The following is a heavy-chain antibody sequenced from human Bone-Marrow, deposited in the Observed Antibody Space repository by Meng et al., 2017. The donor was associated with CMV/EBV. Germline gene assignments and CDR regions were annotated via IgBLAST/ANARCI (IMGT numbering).Heavy chain of an antibody. CDR1: GGSISSYY. CDR3: ARHYNGWTYYFDH. Sequence: SETLSLTCIVSGGSISSYYWSWIRQPPGKGLEWIAYIYYSGSTNYNPSLKSRVTISVDTSKNQFSLKLSSVTAADTAVYYCARHYNGWTYYFDHWGQGTRVTGSS. D-gene: IGHD5-24*01. CDR2: IYYSGST. J-gene: IGHJ4*02. V-gene: IGHV4-59*01.